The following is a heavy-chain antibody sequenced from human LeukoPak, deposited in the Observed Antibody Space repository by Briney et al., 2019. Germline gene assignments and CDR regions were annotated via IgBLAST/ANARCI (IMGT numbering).Heavy chain of an antibody. Sequence: SETLSLTCTVSGGSISSSSYYWGWIRQPPGKGLEWIGSIYYSGSTYYNPSLKSRVTISVDTSNNQFSLKLSSVAAADTAVYYCARSGGWFDPWGQGTLVTVSS. CDR1: GGSISSSSYY. D-gene: IGHD3-10*01. CDR3: ARSGGWFDP. J-gene: IGHJ5*02. CDR2: IYYSGST. V-gene: IGHV4-39*01.